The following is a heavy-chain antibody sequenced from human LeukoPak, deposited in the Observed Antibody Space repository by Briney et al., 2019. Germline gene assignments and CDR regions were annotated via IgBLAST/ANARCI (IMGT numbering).Heavy chain of an antibody. CDR1: RFTYTNYW. CDR2: INNDGSGT. V-gene: IGHV3-74*01. CDR3: STVFDY. Sequence: GGSLRLSCAASRFTYTNYWMHWVRQAPGKGLVWVARINNDGSGTSYADSVEGRFTISRDNAKNTLHLQMNSLRVEDTAMYYCSTVFDYWGQGTLVTVSS. D-gene: IGHD4-17*01. J-gene: IGHJ4*02.